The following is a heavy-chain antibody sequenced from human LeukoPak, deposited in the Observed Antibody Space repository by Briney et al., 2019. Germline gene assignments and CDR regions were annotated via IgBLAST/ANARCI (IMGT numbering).Heavy chain of an antibody. CDR2: VSPYNRKT. CDR1: GYDFVKFG. D-gene: IGHD6-13*01. Sequence: GASVTVSCKASGYDFVKFGVTWVRQAPGQGLEWMGWVSPYNRKTDYAQKFQGRVSMATDTSTSTAYMELRSLTSDDTAMYFCARSVGVAAALGHWGRGTLVTVSS. CDR3: ARSVGVAAALGH. J-gene: IGHJ4*02. V-gene: IGHV1-18*01.